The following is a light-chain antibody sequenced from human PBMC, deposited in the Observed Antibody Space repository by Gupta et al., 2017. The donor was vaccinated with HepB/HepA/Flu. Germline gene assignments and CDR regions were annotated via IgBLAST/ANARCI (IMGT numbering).Light chain of an antibody. J-gene: IGKJ2*01. CDR3: QQYNNWPDT. V-gene: IGKV3-15*01. Sequence: EIVMPPPPATLSVSRGETATSSCTTSQIGSSNLAWYQQKPGQAPRLLIYGTSTRATGIPARFSGSGSGTDFTLTISRLQSEDFAVYYCQQYNNWPDTFGQGTKLEIK. CDR2: GTS. CDR1: QIGSSN.